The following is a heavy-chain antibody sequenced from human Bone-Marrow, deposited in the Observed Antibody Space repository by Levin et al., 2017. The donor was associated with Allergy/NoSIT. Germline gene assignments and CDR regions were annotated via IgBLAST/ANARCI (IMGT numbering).Heavy chain of an antibody. Sequence: GGSLRLSCAASEFSVSRNYMSWVRQAPGKGLEWVSVIYSGGSTDYADSVKGRFTISRDNSKNTVYLQMNSLRAEDTAVYYCATNDAFDIWGQGTEVIVSS. CDR1: EFSVSRNY. J-gene: IGHJ3*02. V-gene: IGHV3-53*01. CDR3: ATNDAFDI. CDR2: IYSGGST.